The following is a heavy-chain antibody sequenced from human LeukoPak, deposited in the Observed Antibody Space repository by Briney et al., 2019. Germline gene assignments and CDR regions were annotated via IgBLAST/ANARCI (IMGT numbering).Heavy chain of an antibody. CDR2: IWYDGSNK. CDR1: GFTFSSYG. Sequence: GGSLRLSCAASGFTFSSYGMHWVRQAPGKGLEWVAVIWYDGSNKYYADSVKGRFTISRDNSKNTLYLQMNSLRAEDTAVYYCAREGITMVRGVITGAFDIWGQGTMVTVSS. D-gene: IGHD3-10*01. J-gene: IGHJ3*02. CDR3: AREGITMVRGVITGAFDI. V-gene: IGHV3-33*01.